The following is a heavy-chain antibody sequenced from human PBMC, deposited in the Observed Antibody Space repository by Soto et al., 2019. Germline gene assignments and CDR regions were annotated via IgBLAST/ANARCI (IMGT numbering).Heavy chain of an antibody. CDR3: ARGGYSYGAYYYYYMDV. D-gene: IGHD5-18*01. V-gene: IGHV1-8*01. Sequence: ASVKVSCKASGYTFTSYDINWVRQATGQGLEWMGWMNPNSGNTGYAQKFQGRATMTRNTSISTAYMELSSLRSEDTAVYYCARGGYSYGAYYYYYMDVWGKGTTVTVSS. CDR1: GYTFTSYD. J-gene: IGHJ6*03. CDR2: MNPNSGNT.